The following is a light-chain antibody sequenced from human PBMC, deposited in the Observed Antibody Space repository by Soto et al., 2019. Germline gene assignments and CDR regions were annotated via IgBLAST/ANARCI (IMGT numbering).Light chain of an antibody. CDR1: ESISNY. CDR3: QQSYSTPRT. V-gene: IGKV1-39*01. J-gene: IGKJ2*02. CDR2: AAS. Sequence: DIQMTQSPSSLSASVGDRDTITCRASESISNYLNWYQQTPGKAPKLLLSAASSLRSGVPSRFSGSGTGTDFTLTISNLQPEDFATYYCQQSYSTPRTFGQGTKLEI.